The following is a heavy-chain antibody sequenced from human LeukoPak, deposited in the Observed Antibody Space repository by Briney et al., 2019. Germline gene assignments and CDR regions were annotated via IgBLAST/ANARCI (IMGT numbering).Heavy chain of an antibody. CDR3: ARATPGGLHGYSFDY. Sequence: ASVKVSCKASGYTFKDYDINWVRQATGQGLEWMGWMDPNSGNTGFAQKFQDRVSMTRDTSINTAYMELTSLRSGDTAVYYCARATPGGLHGYSFDYWGQGTVVTVYS. CDR2: MDPNSGNT. CDR1: GYTFKDYD. D-gene: IGHD5-24*01. V-gene: IGHV1-8*02. J-gene: IGHJ4*02.